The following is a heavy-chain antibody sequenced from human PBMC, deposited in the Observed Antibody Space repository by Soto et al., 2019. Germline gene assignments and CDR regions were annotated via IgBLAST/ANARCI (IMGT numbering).Heavy chain of an antibody. Sequence: QLPLQESGSGLVKPSQTLSLTCAVSGGSISSGGYSWSWIRQPPGKGLEWIGYIYHSGSTYYNPSLKRRVTISVDRSKNQFSLKLSSVTAADTAVYYCARGAGGPRYYYYYGMDVWGQGTTVTVSS. J-gene: IGHJ6*02. V-gene: IGHV4-30-2*01. CDR3: ARGAGGPRYYYYYGMDV. CDR2: IYHSGST. CDR1: GGSISSGGYS.